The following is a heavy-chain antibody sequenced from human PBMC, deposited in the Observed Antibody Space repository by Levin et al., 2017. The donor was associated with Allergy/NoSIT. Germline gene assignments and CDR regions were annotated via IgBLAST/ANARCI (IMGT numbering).Heavy chain of an antibody. Sequence: PGGSLRLSCAASGFTFSSYSMNWVRQAPGKGLEWVSSISSSSSYIYYADSVKGRFTISRDNAKNSLYLQMNSLRAEDTAVYYCARELPQGSSADYWGQGTLVTVSS. V-gene: IGHV3-21*01. D-gene: IGHD6-13*01. CDR1: GFTFSSYS. CDR3: ARELPQGSSADY. J-gene: IGHJ4*02. CDR2: ISSSSSYI.